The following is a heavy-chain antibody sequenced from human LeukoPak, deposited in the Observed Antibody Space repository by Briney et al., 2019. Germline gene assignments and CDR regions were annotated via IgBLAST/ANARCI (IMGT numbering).Heavy chain of an antibody. V-gene: IGHV3-74*03. D-gene: IGHD6-19*01. CDR1: GFTFNTYW. J-gene: IGHJ4*02. CDR3: GRDQSGYTSPFDY. Sequence: GGSLRLSCAASGFTFNTYWMHWVRQAPGGGLVWVSRLSSDGTTTTYADSVKGRFTISRDNAKNTLYLQMNSLRAEDTAVYYCGRDQSGYTSPFDYWGEGTPVTVSS. CDR2: LSSDGTTT.